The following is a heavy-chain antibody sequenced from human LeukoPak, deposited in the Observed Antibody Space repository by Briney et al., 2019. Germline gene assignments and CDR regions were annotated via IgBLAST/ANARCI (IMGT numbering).Heavy chain of an antibody. CDR2: IYHSGST. CDR3: ARRSGYSYFQH. CDR1: GGSISSSNW. J-gene: IGHJ1*01. Sequence: SGTLSLTCAVSGGSISSSNWWSWVRQPPGKGLEWIGEIYHSGSTNYNPSLKSRVTISVDTSKNQFSLKLSSVTVADTAVYYCARRSGYSYFQHWGQGTLVTVSS. V-gene: IGHV4-4*02. D-gene: IGHD3-3*01.